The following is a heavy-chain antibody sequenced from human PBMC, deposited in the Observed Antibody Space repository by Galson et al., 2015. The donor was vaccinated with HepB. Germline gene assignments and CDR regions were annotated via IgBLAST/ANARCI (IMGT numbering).Heavy chain of an antibody. D-gene: IGHD6-6*01. CDR2: IFWDDDK. V-gene: IGHV2-5*02. CDR3: AHYTSSSQSYYLDS. CDR1: GFSLTTPGMG. J-gene: IGHJ4*01. Sequence: PALVKPTQTLSLPCSFSGFSLTTPGMGVGWIRQPPGKALEWLALIFWDDDKRYNSSLKTRLTITKDTSRNQVVLTLTNMDPLDTATYYCAHYTSSSQSYYLDSWGHRTLVTVSS.